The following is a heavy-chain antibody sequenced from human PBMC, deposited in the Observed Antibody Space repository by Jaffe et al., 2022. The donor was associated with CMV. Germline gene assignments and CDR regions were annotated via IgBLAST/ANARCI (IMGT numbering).Heavy chain of an antibody. V-gene: IGHV3-15*01. Sequence: EVQLVESGGGLVKPGGSLRLSCAASGFTFSNAWMSWVRQAPGKGLEWVGRIKSKTDGGTTDYAAPVKGRFTISRDDSKNTLYLQMNSLKTEDTAVYYCTTDEIAAAPFDYWGQGTLVTVSS. J-gene: IGHJ4*02. CDR3: TTDEIAAAPFDY. D-gene: IGHD6-13*01. CDR2: IKSKTDGGTT. CDR1: GFTFSNAW.